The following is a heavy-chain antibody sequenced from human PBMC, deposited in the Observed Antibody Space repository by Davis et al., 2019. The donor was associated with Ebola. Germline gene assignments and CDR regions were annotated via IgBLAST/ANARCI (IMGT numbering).Heavy chain of an antibody. D-gene: IGHD7-27*01. J-gene: IGHJ4*02. CDR1: GFTFSNYA. CDR3: ATDRNWDFDY. V-gene: IGHV3-23*01. Sequence: GGSLRLSCAASGFTFSNYAMHWVRQAPGKGLEWVSAINGGGDTTYYVGSVKGRFTISRDNAKNSLYLQMNSLRDEDTAVYYCATDRNWDFDYWGQGTLVTVSS. CDR2: INGGGDTT.